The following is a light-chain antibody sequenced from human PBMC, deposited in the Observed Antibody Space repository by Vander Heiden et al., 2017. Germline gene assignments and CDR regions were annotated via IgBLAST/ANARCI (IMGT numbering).Light chain of an antibody. CDR3: QQSDSNPRT. J-gene: IGKJ1*01. CDR2: AAS. V-gene: IGKV1-39*01. Sequence: IQMTQPPSSLSAAVGDSVTITWRASQSIRSYLNWYQQNPGKAPELLSYAASSLHSGVPSRFSGSGSGTDFTIIISRLQPEEFATYSCQQSDSNPRTFGQGTKVEIK. CDR1: QSIRSY.